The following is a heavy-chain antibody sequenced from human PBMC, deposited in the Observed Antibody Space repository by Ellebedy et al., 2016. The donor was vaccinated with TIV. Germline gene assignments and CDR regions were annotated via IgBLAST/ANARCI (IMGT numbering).Heavy chain of an antibody. Sequence: MPSETLSLTCTVSGGSITSGAFYWGCIRQRNAKGLESIGCVYYSGNTYYNPSLKSRLTISVDTSKKQFSLSLSSVTAEDMAVYYCARNRGVAGRVDYWGQGTLVTVSS. CDR1: GGSITSGAFY. J-gene: IGHJ4*02. CDR3: ARNRGVAGRVDY. D-gene: IGHD6-19*01. V-gene: IGHV4-39*01. CDR2: VYYSGNT.